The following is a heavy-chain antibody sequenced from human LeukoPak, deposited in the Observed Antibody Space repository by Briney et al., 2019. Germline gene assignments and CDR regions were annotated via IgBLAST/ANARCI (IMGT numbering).Heavy chain of an antibody. J-gene: IGHJ6*03. V-gene: IGHV1-69*05. Sequence: SVKVSCKASGGTFSSYAISWVRQAPGQGLEWMGRIIPIFGTANYAQKFQGRVTITTDESTSTAYMELSSLRSEDTAVYYCARTIYGSRDYYYYIDVWGKGTTVTVSS. D-gene: IGHD3-10*01. CDR1: GGTFSSYA. CDR3: ARTIYGSRDYYYYIDV. CDR2: IIPIFGTA.